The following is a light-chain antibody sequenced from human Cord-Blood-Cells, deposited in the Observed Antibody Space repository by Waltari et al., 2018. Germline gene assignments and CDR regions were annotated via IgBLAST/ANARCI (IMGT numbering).Light chain of an antibody. V-gene: IGLV2-23*01. CDR2: EGS. J-gene: IGLJ3*02. Sequence: QSALTQPASVSGSPGQSITISCNRTRSDVGSYTLVPWYQQHPGKAPKLMIDEGSKRPSGVSNRFSGSKSGNTASLTISGLQAEDEADYYCCSYAGSSTWVFGGGTKLTVL. CDR1: RSDVGSYTL. CDR3: CSYAGSSTWV.